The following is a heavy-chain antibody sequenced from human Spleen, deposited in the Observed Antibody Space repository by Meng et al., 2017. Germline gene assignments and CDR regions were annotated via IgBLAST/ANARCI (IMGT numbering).Heavy chain of an antibody. J-gene: IGHJ3*02. V-gene: IGHV1-3*01. D-gene: IGHD3-9*01. Sequence: ASVKVSCKASGYTFTSYAMHWVRQAPGQRLEWMGWINAGNGNTKYSQKFQGRVTMTRDTSISTAYMELSRLRSDDTAVYYCARESGFNYDILTGYYISAFDIWGQGTMVTVSS. CDR3: ARESGFNYDILTGYYISAFDI. CDR2: INAGNGNT. CDR1: GYTFTSYA.